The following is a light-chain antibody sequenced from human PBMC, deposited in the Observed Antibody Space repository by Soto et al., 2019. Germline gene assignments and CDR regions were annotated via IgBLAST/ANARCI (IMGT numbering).Light chain of an antibody. CDR2: DNS. Sequence: SYDLTQPPSVSVAPGQTARITCGGNNIGSNSVQWYQQNPGQAPVLVVYDNSDRPSGIPDRFSGYKSGNTATLTISRVEAADEADYHCQVWDSTDDHHVLFGGGTKVTVL. CDR3: QVWDSTDDHHVL. CDR1: NIGSNS. J-gene: IGLJ2*01. V-gene: IGLV3-21*02.